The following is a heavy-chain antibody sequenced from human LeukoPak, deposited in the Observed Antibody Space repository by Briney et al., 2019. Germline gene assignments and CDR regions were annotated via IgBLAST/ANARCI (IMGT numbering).Heavy chain of an antibody. CDR2: INPNSGGT. D-gene: IGHD3-3*01. V-gene: IGHV1-2*02. Sequence: ASVKVSCKASGYTFTDYYIHWVRQAPGQGLEWMGWINPNSGGTNNAQKFQGRVTITADESTSTAYMELSSLRSEDTAVYYCATFFWSGYYTEFDPWGQGTLVTVSS. J-gene: IGHJ5*02. CDR3: ATFFWSGYYTEFDP. CDR1: GYTFTDYY.